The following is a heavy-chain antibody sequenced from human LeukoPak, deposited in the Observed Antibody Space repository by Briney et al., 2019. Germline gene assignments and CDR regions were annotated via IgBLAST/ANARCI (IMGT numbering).Heavy chain of an antibody. CDR2: IYDSERT. D-gene: IGHD3-3*02. Sequence: SETLSLTCTVSGGSVSVGHYYWNWIRQPPGKGLERIGYIYDSERTNYHPSLDSRVSISVDTSKNQFSLMLSSVTPADTAVYYYASGFPVLATSAFDIWGQGTMVTVSS. V-gene: IGHV4-61*01. CDR1: GGSVSVGHYY. CDR3: ASGFPVLATSAFDI. J-gene: IGHJ3*02.